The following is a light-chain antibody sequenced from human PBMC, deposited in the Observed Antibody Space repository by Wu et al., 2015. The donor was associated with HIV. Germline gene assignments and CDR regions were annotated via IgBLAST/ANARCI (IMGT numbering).Light chain of an antibody. J-gene: IGKJ1*01. V-gene: IGKV3-20*01. CDR2: GAS. CDR1: QSVNNNY. Sequence: EIVLTQSPGTLSLSPGERATLSCRASQSVNNNYSAWYQQKPGQSPRLLIYGASSRATGIPDRFSGRGSGTVFTLTISRLEAEDFAVYLCHQYGLTPRTFGQGTKVEIK. CDR3: HQYGLTPRT.